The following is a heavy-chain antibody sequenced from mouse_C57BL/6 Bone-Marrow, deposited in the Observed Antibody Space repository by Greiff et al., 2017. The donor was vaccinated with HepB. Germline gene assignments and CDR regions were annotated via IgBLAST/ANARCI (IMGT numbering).Heavy chain of an antibody. J-gene: IGHJ1*03. CDR3: ARPSYYYGSWYFDV. CDR2: ISNGGGST. Sequence: EVKLQESGGGLVQPGGSLKLSCAASGFTFSDYYMYWVRQTPEKRLAWVAYISNGGGSTYYPDTVKGRFTISRDNAKNTLYLQMSRLKTEDTAMYYCARPSYYYGSWYFDVWGTGTTVTVSS. D-gene: IGHD1-1*01. CDR1: GFTFSDYY. V-gene: IGHV5-12*01.